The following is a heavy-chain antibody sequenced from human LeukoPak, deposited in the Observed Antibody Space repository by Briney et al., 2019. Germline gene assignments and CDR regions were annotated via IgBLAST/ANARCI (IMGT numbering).Heavy chain of an antibody. CDR3: ARAHIVGAIVVEYYFDY. Sequence: PSETLSLTCTVSGGSISSGGYYWSWIRQPPGKGLEWIGYIYHSGSTYYNPSLKSRVTISVDTSKNQFSLKLSSVTAADTAVYYCARAHIVGAIVVEYYFDYWGQGTLVTVSS. CDR1: GGSISSGGYY. D-gene: IGHD1-26*01. J-gene: IGHJ4*02. CDR2: IYHSGST. V-gene: IGHV4-30-2*01.